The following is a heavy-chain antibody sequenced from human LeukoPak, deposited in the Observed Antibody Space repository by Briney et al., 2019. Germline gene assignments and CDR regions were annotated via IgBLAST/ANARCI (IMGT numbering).Heavy chain of an antibody. CDR1: GGSISGYY. D-gene: IGHD6-19*01. V-gene: IGHV4-59*04. CDR3: ARLGDNSSGWYFFDY. Sequence: SETLSLTCTVSGGSISGYYWSWLRQPPGKGLEWVGTIYDTGSTYYNPSLNSRVTISVDTSKNQFSLKLSSVTAADTAVYYCARLGDNSSGWYFFDYWGQGTLVTVSS. CDR2: IYDTGST. J-gene: IGHJ4*02.